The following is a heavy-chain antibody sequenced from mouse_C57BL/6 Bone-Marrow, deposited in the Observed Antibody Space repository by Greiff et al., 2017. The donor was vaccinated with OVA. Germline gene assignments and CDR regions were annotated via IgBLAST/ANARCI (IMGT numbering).Heavy chain of an antibody. CDR1: GFSLTSYA. D-gene: IGHD2-3*01. V-gene: IGHV2-9-1*01. CDR3: ARTGYYLDYYAMDY. J-gene: IGHJ4*01. Sequence: VKLMESGPGLVAPSQSLSITCTVSGFSLTSYAISWVRQPPGKGLEWLGVIWTGGGTNYNSALKSRLSISKDNSKSQVFLKMNSLQTDDTARYYCARTGYYLDYYAMDYWGQGTSVTVSS. CDR2: IWTGGGT.